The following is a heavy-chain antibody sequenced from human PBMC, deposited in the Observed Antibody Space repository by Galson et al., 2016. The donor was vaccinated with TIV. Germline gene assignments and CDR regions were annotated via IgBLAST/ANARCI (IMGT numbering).Heavy chain of an antibody. CDR2: IYGGGST. J-gene: IGHJ4*02. V-gene: IGHV3-53*01. D-gene: IGHD5-24*01. CDR1: GFSVSNTY. Sequence: SLRLPCAASGFSVSNTYMRWLRQSPGRGLEWVSVIYGGGSTYYADSVKGRFTLSRDNSKNTLYLQMNNLSGDDTAVYYCAREGRGRDGFNFFEQWGQGTLVTVSS. CDR3: AREGRGRDGFNFFEQ.